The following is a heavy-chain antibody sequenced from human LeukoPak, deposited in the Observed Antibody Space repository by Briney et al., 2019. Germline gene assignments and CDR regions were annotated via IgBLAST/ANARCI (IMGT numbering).Heavy chain of an antibody. J-gene: IGHJ4*02. D-gene: IGHD2-2*01. V-gene: IGHV3-21*01. CDR2: ISSSSSYI. CDR1: GFTFSSYS. CDR3: ARDRRQLGYCSSTSCPFDY. Sequence: GGSLRLSRAASGFTFSSYSMNWARQAPGKGLEWVSSISSSSSYIYYADSVKGRFTISRDNAKNSLYLQMNSLRAEDTAVYYCARDRRQLGYCSSTSCPFDYWGQGTLVTVSS.